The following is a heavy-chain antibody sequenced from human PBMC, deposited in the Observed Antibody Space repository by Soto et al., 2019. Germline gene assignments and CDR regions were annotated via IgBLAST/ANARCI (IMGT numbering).Heavy chain of an antibody. V-gene: IGHV1-18*01. D-gene: IGHD1-7*01. CDR2: ISAYSGKT. J-gene: IGHJ4*02. CDR3: ARTGELRLDS. Sequence: QVHRVRSGAEVKKPGASVRVSCKASGYTFSNYGISWVRQAPGQGLEWMGWISAYSGKTNYAQSLQVRVTMTTDTSPHTAYMELRSLTSDDTAVYYCARTGELRLDSWGQGTRVTVSS. CDR1: GYTFSNYG.